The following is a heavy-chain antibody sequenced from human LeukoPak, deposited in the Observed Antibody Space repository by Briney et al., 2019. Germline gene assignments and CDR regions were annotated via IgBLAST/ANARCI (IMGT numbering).Heavy chain of an antibody. Sequence: SETLSLTCTVSGGSIINYYWSWIRQPPGKGLEWIGYISHSESSNYNPSLKNRVTLLVDTSKNQFSLKLRFVTAADTAVYYCARGHSTSWYYLDSWGQGTLVTVSS. CDR3: ARGHSTSWYYLDS. CDR1: GGSIINYY. V-gene: IGHV4-59*01. D-gene: IGHD6-13*01. CDR2: ISHSESS. J-gene: IGHJ4*02.